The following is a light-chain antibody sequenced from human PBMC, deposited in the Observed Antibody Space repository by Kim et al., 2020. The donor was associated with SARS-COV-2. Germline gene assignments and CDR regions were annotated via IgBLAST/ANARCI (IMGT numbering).Light chain of an antibody. J-gene: IGKJ2*01. CDR3: QQYGSSPYT. V-gene: IGKV3-20*01. CDR1: QSVSKNY. Sequence: LSPGERATLACRASQSVSKNYLAWYQQTPGQAPRLLIYGASSRATGIPDRFSGSGSGTDFILTISRLEPEDFAVYYCQQYGSSPYTFGQGTKLEIK. CDR2: GAS.